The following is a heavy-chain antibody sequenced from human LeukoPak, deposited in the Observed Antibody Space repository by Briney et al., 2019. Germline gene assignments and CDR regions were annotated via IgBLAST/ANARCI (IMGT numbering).Heavy chain of an antibody. CDR1: GGSISSYY. D-gene: IGHD3-3*01. CDR2: IYYSGST. J-gene: IGHJ5*02. Sequence: VKPSETLSLTCTVSGGSISSYYWSWIRQPPGKGLEWIGYIYYSGSTNYNPSLKSRVTISVDTSKNQFSLKLSSVTAADTAVYYCARIKYYDFWSGYSNWFDPWGQGTLVTVSS. V-gene: IGHV4-59*01. CDR3: ARIKYYDFWSGYSNWFDP.